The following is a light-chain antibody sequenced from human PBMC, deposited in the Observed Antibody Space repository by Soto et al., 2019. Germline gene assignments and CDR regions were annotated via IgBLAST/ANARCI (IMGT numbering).Light chain of an antibody. CDR2: GAS. V-gene: IGKV3-20*01. J-gene: IGKJ3*01. CDR3: QQYGTSPKLI. CDR1: QSVSTKY. Sequence: EIVLTQSPGTLSLSPGERATLSCRASQSVSTKYLAWYQQKPGQAPRLLIYGASSRASGIPDRFSGSGSGTDFTLTISRLEPEDFAVYYCQQYGTSPKLIFGPGTKVDIK.